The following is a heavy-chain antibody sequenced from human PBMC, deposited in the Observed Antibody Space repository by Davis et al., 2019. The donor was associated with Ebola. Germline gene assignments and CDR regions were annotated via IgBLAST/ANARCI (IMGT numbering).Heavy chain of an antibody. V-gene: IGHV3-48*03. J-gene: IGHJ4*02. CDR2: ISGSATST. D-gene: IGHD3-9*01. Sequence: GGSLRLSCAASGFTFYRYEMNWVRQAPGKGLEWVSYISGSATSTFYADSVKGRFTISRDNARHSLYLQMDSLRVEDTANYYCARDAFSLSRYDTEDHWGQGTLVTVSS. CDR1: GFTFYRYE. CDR3: ARDAFSLSRYDTEDH.